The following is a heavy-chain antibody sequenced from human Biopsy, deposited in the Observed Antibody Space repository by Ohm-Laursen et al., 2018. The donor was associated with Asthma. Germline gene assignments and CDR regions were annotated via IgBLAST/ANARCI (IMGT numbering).Heavy chain of an antibody. Sequence: SLRLSCAASGFILSNYDMHWVRQAPGKGLEWVTVLSYNGNNKYYADSVRGRFTISRDNSENTLYLQMNSLRVEDTAVYYCARGDWYGSASNGYWGQGTLVTVSA. J-gene: IGHJ4*02. V-gene: IGHV3-30*03. CDR1: GFILSNYD. CDR2: LSYNGNNK. D-gene: IGHD6-6*01. CDR3: ARGDWYGSASNGY.